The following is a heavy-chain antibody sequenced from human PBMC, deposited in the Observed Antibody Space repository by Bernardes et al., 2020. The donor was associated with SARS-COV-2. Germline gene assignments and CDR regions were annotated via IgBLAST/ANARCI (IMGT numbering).Heavy chain of an antibody. D-gene: IGHD3-10*01. Sequence: SETLSLTCTVSGGSISSYYWSWIRQPAGKGLEWIGRIYTSGSTNYNPSLKSRVTMSVDTSKNQFSLKLSSVTAADTAVYYCAREPLGGVTMVRGVIKRYGMDVWGQGTTVTVSS. CDR2: IYTSGST. V-gene: IGHV4-4*07. J-gene: IGHJ6*02. CDR1: GGSISSYY. CDR3: AREPLGGVTMVRGVIKRYGMDV.